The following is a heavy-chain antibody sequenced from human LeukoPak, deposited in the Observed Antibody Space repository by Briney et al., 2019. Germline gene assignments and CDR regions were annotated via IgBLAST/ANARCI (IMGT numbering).Heavy chain of an antibody. V-gene: IGHV3-30*02. J-gene: IGHJ4*02. D-gene: IGHD6-19*01. CDR3: AKSDLSPGIAVAGPFDY. CDR2: IRSDGSVK. CDR1: GFTFSGYG. Sequence: GGSLRLSCAASGFTFSGYGIHWVRQAPGRGREWVAFIRSDGSVKYYADSVRGRFTISRDNSKNTLYLQMNSLRPEDTAVYYCAKSDLSPGIAVAGPFDYWGQGTLVTVSS.